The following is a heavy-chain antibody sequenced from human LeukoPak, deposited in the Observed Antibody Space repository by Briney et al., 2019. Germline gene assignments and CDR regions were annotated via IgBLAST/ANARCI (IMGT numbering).Heavy chain of an antibody. D-gene: IGHD3-22*01. CDR1: GGTFSSYA. V-gene: IGHV1-69*13. CDR3: ARADYYDSSGLFDY. Sequence: ASVKVSCKASGGTFSSYAISWVRQAPGQGLEWMGGIIPIFGTANYAQKFQGRVTITADESTSTAYMELSSLRSEDTAVYYCARADYYDSSGLFDYWGQGTLVTVSS. J-gene: IGHJ4*02. CDR2: IIPIFGTA.